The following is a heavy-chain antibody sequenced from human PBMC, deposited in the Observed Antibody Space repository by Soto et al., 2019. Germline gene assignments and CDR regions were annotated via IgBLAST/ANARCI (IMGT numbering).Heavy chain of an antibody. J-gene: IGHJ5*02. D-gene: IGHD3-3*01. CDR1: GYTFTSYA. CDR3: ARVGSFGGSSDWFDP. Sequence: ASVKVSCKASGYTFTSYAMHWVRQAPGQGLEWMGWISAYNGNTNYAQKLQGRVTMTIDTSTSTAYMELRSLRSDDTAVYYCARVGSFGGSSDWFDPWGQGTLVTLSS. CDR2: ISAYNGNT. V-gene: IGHV1-18*01.